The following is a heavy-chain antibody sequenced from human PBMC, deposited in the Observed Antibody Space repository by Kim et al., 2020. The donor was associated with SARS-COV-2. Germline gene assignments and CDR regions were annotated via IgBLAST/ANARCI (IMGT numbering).Heavy chain of an antibody. Sequence: GGSLRLSCAASGFTFSSYDMHWVRQATGKGLEWVSAIGTAGDPYYPGSVKGRFTISRENAKNSLYLQMNSLRAGDTAVYYCARARPLRDSSGWYYFDYWGQGTLVTVSS. D-gene: IGHD6-19*01. CDR2: IGTAGDP. J-gene: IGHJ4*02. CDR1: GFTFSSYD. V-gene: IGHV3-13*05. CDR3: ARARPLRDSSGWYYFDY.